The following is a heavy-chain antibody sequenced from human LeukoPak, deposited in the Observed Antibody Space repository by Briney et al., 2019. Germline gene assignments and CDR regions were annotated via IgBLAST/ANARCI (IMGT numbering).Heavy chain of an antibody. CDR2: ISSSGSTI. J-gene: IGHJ4*02. CDR1: GFTFSSYS. V-gene: IGHV3-48*04. D-gene: IGHD3-22*01. CDR3: ARETYYYDSSGYYRVYYFDY. Sequence: PGGSLRLSCAASGFTFSSYSMNWVRQAPGKGLEWVSYISSSGSTIYYADSVKGRFTISRDNAKNSLYLQMNSLRAEDTAVYYCARETYYYDSSGYYRVYYFDYWGQGTLVTVSS.